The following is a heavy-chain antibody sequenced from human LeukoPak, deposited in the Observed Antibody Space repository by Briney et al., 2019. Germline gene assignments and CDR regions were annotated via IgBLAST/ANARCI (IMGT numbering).Heavy chain of an antibody. D-gene: IGHD5-18*01. CDR3: ARVRGYSFGRPTGYFDY. V-gene: IGHV3-11*05. J-gene: IGHJ4*02. CDR2: ITSSSTYT. CDR1: GFTFTDSY. Sequence: GGSLRLSCAASGFTFTDSYMSWIHQAPGKGLEWVSYITSSSTYTNYADSVKGRFIISRDNAKNSLFLQMGSLRAEDTAVYYCARVRGYSFGRPTGYFDYWGQGTLVTVSS.